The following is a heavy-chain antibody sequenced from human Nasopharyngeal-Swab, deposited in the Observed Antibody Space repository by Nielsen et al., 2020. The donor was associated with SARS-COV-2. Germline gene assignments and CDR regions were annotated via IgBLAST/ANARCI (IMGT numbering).Heavy chain of an antibody. D-gene: IGHD5-18*01. Sequence: GSLKISCAASGFTFSSYAMSWVRQAPGKGLEWVSAISGSGGSTYYADSVKGRFTISRDNSKNTLYLQMNSLRAEDTAVYYCAKLSGYSYGWDYWGQGTLVTVSS. V-gene: IGHV3-23*01. CDR2: ISGSGGST. CDR1: GFTFSSYA. CDR3: AKLSGYSYGWDY. J-gene: IGHJ4*02.